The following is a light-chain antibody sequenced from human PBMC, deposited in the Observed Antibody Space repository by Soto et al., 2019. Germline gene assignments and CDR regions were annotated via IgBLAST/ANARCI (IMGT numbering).Light chain of an antibody. CDR3: LSYADTAYV. V-gene: IGLV2-8*01. CDR1: SSDVDGYNY. CDR2: EVS. J-gene: IGLJ1*01. Sequence: QSVLTQPPSASGSPGQSVTISCAGTSSDVDGYNYVSWYQQYPGKVPKLMIYEVSERPSGVPDRFSGSKSGNTAFLTASGLQAEDEADYYCLSYADTAYVFGTGTKVTVL.